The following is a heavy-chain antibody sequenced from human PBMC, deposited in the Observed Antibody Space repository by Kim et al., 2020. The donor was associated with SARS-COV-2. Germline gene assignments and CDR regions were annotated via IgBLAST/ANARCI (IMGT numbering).Heavy chain of an antibody. CDR3: AKDRSSGWYEDY. D-gene: IGHD6-19*01. J-gene: IGHJ4*02. Sequence: YYADSVKGRFTISRDNSKNTLYLQMNSLRAEDTAVYYCAKDRSSGWYEDYWGQGTLVTVSS. V-gene: IGHV3-23*01.